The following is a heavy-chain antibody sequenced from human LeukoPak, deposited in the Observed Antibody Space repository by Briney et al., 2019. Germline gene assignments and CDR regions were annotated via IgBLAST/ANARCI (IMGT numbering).Heavy chain of an antibody. CDR3: ASTTVVTGPLAFDI. J-gene: IGHJ3*02. V-gene: IGHV4-59*01. CDR2: INHSGST. Sequence: SETLSLTCTVSGGSISSYYWSWIRQPPGKGLEWIGEINHSGSTNYNPSLKSRVTISVDTSKNQFSLKLSSVTAADTAVYYCASTTVVTGPLAFDIWGQGTMVTVSS. D-gene: IGHD4-23*01. CDR1: GGSISSYY.